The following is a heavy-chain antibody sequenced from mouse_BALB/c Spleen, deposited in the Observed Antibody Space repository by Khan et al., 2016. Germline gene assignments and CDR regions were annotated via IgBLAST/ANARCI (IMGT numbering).Heavy chain of an antibody. CDR2: INTYTGEP. D-gene: IGHD4-1*01. J-gene: IGHJ4*01. V-gene: IGHV9-3-1*01. Sequence: QIQLVQSGPELKKPGETVKISCKASGYTFTNYGMNWVKQAPGKGLKWMGWINTYTGEPTYADDFKGRFAFSLENSASTAYLQINNLKNEDTATYFCARKNWEYAMDYWGQGTSITVSS. CDR3: ARKNWEYAMDY. CDR1: GYTFTNYG.